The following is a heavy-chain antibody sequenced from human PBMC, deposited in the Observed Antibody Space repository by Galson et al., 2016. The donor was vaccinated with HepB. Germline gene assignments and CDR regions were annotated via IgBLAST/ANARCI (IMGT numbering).Heavy chain of an antibody. D-gene: IGHD3-9*01. CDR2: IYPGDSDT. CDR1: GYSFSTYW. Sequence: QSGAEVKKPGESLKITCTSSGYSFSTYWTGWVRQMSGKGLEWMGVIYPGDSDTKYSPSFEGQVTISADQSISTAYLQWSSLKASDTAIYYCVRQDTNYYDVLTGYSTAQGGAFDVWGQGTVVSVSS. J-gene: IGHJ3*01. CDR3: VRQDTNYYDVLTGYSTAQGGAFDV. V-gene: IGHV5-51*01.